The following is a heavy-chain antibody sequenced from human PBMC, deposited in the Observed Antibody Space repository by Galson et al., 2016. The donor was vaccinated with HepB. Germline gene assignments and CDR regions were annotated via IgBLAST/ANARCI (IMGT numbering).Heavy chain of an antibody. Sequence: SLRLACAASGFSFSPHSMDWVRQVPGKGLEWVSYISSSSSYISYADSVKGRFTISRDNAKNSLYLQLNSLRAEDTAVYYCAREPHDFGDYGVDYWGQGTLVTVSS. D-gene: IGHD4-17*01. CDR1: GFSFSPHS. V-gene: IGHV3-21*01. CDR3: AREPHDFGDYGVDY. CDR2: ISSSSSYI. J-gene: IGHJ4*02.